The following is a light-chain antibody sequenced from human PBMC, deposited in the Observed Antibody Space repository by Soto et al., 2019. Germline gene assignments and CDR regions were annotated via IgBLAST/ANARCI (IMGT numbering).Light chain of an antibody. CDR2: DAS. J-gene: IGKJ1*01. CDR1: QSVTNNY. V-gene: IGKV3-20*01. Sequence: EIVLTQSPGTLSLSPGERATLSCRASQSVTNNYLAWYQQKPGQAPRLLIYDASNMATGIPDRFSGSGSVTDFTLTISRLEPEDFAVYYCQQCAHSPLTFGQGTKVEIK. CDR3: QQCAHSPLT.